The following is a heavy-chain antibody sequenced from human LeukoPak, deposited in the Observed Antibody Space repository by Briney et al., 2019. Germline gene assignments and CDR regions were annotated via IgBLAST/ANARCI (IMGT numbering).Heavy chain of an antibody. D-gene: IGHD3-3*01. CDR3: ARDLGHYDFWSGYANWFDP. Sequence: SQTLSLTCTVSGGSISSDNYYWSWIRQPAGMGLEWIGRIYASGNTDYNPSLKSRVTISADTSKNQFSLKMSFVTATDTAVYYCARDLGHYDFWSGYANWFDPWGQGTLVTVSS. CDR2: IYASGNT. V-gene: IGHV4-61*02. J-gene: IGHJ5*02. CDR1: GGSISSDNYY.